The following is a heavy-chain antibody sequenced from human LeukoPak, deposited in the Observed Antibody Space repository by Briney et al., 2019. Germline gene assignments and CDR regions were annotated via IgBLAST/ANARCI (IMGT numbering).Heavy chain of an antibody. J-gene: IGHJ3*01. D-gene: IGHD3-22*01. CDR3: ARHRMYYYDSSGRGVDGAFDV. V-gene: IGHV4-39*01. CDR2: IYYSGST. Sequence: PSETLSRNCTVSGGSIISSSYYWGWIRQPPGKGLEWIGSIYYSGSTYYNPSLKSRVTETVHRTKSQFFLKLRSVTAADTAVYYCARHRMYYYDSSGRGVDGAFDV. CDR1: GGSIISSSYY.